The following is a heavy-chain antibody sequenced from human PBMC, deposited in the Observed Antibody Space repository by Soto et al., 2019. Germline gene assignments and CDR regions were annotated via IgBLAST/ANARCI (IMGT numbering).Heavy chain of an antibody. CDR2: IYYSGST. CDR3: ARGSSAHDYGDYGY. D-gene: IGHD4-17*01. CDR1: GGSISSYY. J-gene: IGHJ4*02. Sequence: PSETRSLTCTVSGGSISSYYWSWIRQPPGKGLEWIGYIYYSGSTNYNPSLKSRVTISVDTSKNQFSLKLSSVTAADTAVFYCARGSSAHDYGDYGYWGQGTLVTVSS. V-gene: IGHV4-59*01.